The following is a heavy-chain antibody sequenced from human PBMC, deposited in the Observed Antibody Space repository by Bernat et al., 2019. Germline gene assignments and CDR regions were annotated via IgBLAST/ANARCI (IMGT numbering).Heavy chain of an antibody. CDR2: ISGSGGST. D-gene: IGHD6-19*01. Sequence: EVQLLESGGGLVQPGGSLRLSCAASGFTFSSYAMSWVRQAPGTGLEWVLAISGSGGSTYYADSVKGRFTISRDNSKNTLYLQMNSLRAEDTAVYDCAKRVRVAVAGYFDYWGQGTLVTVSS. J-gene: IGHJ4*02. CDR1: GFTFSSYA. V-gene: IGHV3-23*01. CDR3: AKRVRVAVAGYFDY.